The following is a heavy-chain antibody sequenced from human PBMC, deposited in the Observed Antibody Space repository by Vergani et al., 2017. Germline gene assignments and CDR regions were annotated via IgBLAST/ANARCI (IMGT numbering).Heavy chain of an antibody. CDR1: GCSISSYY. CDR2: IYYSGST. CDR3: ARAVVLVVPEGDHYYYYMDV. J-gene: IGHJ6*03. D-gene: IGHD3-22*01. Sequence: QVQLQESGPGLVKPSETLSLTCTVSGCSISSYYWSWIRQPPGKGLEWIGYIYYSGSTNYNPSLKSRVTIAVDTSKNQFSLKLSCVTAADTAVYYCARAVVLVVPEGDHYYYYMDVWGKGTTVTVSS. V-gene: IGHV4-59*01.